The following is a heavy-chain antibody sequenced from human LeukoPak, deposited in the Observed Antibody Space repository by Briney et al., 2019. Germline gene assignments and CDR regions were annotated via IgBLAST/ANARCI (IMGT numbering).Heavy chain of an antibody. D-gene: IGHD3-16*01. CDR1: GFNSSNYW. V-gene: IGHV3-74*01. Sequence: GGSLRLSCAASGFNSSNYWMHWVRQGPGMGLVWVSRIDSDGSSTNYADSVKGRFTISRDSAKNTLYLQMNSLRAEDTAVYYCARGGGSYGWFDPWGQGTLVTVSS. CDR3: ARGGGSYGWFDP. CDR2: IDSDGSST. J-gene: IGHJ5*02.